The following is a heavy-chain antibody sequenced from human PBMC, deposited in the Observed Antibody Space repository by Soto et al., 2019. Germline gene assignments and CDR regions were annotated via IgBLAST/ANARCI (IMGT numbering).Heavy chain of an antibody. CDR1: GGSISSGGYY. V-gene: IGHV4-31*03. D-gene: IGHD5-18*01. CDR3: ARSGYSYGPNPLLY. J-gene: IGHJ4*02. Sequence: QVQLQESGPGLVKPSQTLSLTCTASGGSISSGGYYWSWIRQHPGKGLEWIGYIYYSGSTYYNPSLKSRVTISVVTSKNQFSLKLSSVTAADTAVYYCARSGYSYGPNPLLYWGQGTLVTVSS. CDR2: IYYSGST.